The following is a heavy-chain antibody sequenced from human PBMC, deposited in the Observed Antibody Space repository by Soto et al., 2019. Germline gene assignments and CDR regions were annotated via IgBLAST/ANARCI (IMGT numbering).Heavy chain of an antibody. CDR3: ARDGPSGWSGYSQQELGWFDP. Sequence: PSETLSLTCTVSGGSISSGGYYWSWIRQHPGKGLEWIGYIYYSGSTYYNPSLKSRVTISVDTSKNQFSLKLSSVTAADTAVYYCARDGPSGWSGYSQQELGWFDPWGQGTLVTVSS. J-gene: IGHJ5*02. V-gene: IGHV4-31*03. D-gene: IGHD3-3*01. CDR1: GGSISSGGYY. CDR2: IYYSGST.